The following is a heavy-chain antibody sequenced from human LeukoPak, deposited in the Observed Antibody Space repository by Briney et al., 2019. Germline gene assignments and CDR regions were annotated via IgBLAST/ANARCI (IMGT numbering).Heavy chain of an antibody. Sequence: SETLSLTCTVSGGSISSGGYYWSWLRQHPGKGLEWIGYNSYYNPALKSRVTISLDTSKNQFSLNLSSVTAADTAIYYCARLDDAFDYWGQGTLVTVSS. V-gene: IGHV4-31*03. CDR2: NS. J-gene: IGHJ4*02. D-gene: IGHD3-3*01. CDR3: ARLDDAFDY. CDR1: GGSISSGGYY.